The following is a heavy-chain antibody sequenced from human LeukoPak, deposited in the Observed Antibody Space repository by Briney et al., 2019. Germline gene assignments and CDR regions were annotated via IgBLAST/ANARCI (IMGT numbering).Heavy chain of an antibody. CDR2: INPNSGGT. D-gene: IGHD1-26*01. J-gene: IGHJ4*02. CDR3: ARSWELQN. Sequence: GASVKVSCKASGYHFTGYHVHWVRQAPGQGLEWMGWINPNSGGTNYAQEFQSRVTMTRDTSISTAYMELSRLRSDDTAVYYCARSWELQNWGQGTLVTVSS. CDR1: GYHFTGYH. V-gene: IGHV1-2*02.